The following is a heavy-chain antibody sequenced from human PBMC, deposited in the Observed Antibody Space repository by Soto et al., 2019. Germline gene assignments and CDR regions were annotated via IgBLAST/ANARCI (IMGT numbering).Heavy chain of an antibody. Sequence: ASVKVSCKVSGYTLTELSMHWVRQAPGKGLEWMGWINAGNGNTKYSQKFQGRVTITRDTSASTAYMELSSLRSEDTAVYYCARSDGYNLSPYYGMDVWGQGTTVTVSS. CDR2: INAGNGNT. D-gene: IGHD5-12*01. J-gene: IGHJ6*02. CDR1: GYTLTELS. CDR3: ARSDGYNLSPYYGMDV. V-gene: IGHV1-3*01.